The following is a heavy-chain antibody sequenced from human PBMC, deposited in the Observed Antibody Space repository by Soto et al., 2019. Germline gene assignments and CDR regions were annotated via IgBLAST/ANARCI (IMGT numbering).Heavy chain of an antibody. D-gene: IGHD2-8*01. V-gene: IGHV3-74*01. J-gene: IGHJ4*02. CDR2: INPDGSST. CDR1: GFSFRSHG. CDR3: AKAEPHLVSCTTTHCLFDY. Sequence: EVQLVESGGALVQPGGSLRLSWAASGFSFRSHGMHWVRQAPGKGLVWVSRINPDGSSTVYAEAVKGRVTVSRDSTKNTLYLQMDRLRAEDSAVYYCAKAEPHLVSCTTTHCLFDYWGQGTLVTVSS.